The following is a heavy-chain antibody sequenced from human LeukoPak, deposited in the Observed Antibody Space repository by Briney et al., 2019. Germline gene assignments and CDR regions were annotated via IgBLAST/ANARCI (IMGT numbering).Heavy chain of an antibody. CDR1: AFTFSSYE. Sequence: GGSLRLSCAASAFTFSSYEMNWVSQAPGKGLEWVSYIISSGSIIFYADSVKGRFTIHRDNAKNSLSLRRGGLRAEDTAVYYCARVSDYGGNDDAFYICGEGAMVSVSS. CDR3: ARVSDYGGNDDAFYI. CDR2: IISSGSII. V-gene: IGHV3-48*03. D-gene: IGHD4-23*01. J-gene: IGHJ3*02.